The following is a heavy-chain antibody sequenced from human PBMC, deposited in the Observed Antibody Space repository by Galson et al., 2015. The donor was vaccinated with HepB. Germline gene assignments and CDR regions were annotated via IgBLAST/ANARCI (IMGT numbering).Heavy chain of an antibody. CDR1: GGSISSLIYY. V-gene: IGHV4-39*07. J-gene: IGHJ6*03. CDR3: AGQSREYSSGWYLGSFNYMDG. Sequence: SETLSLTCTVSGGSISSLIYYWGWVRQPPGKGLEWIGSIYYSGTTYYNPSLKSRVTISLDTSKNQFSLRLNSVTAADTAVYYCAGQSREYSSGWYLGSFNYMDGWGKGSTVIVSS. CDR2: IYYSGTT. D-gene: IGHD6-19*01.